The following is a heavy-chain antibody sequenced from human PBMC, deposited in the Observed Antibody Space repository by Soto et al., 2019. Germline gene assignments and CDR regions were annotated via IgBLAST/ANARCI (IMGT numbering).Heavy chain of an antibody. CDR3: ARANWYSEY. J-gene: IGHJ4*02. CDR2: IYYTGST. V-gene: IGHV4-59*11. CDR1: GGSINNHY. D-gene: IGHD7-27*01. Sequence: QVHLQESGPGLVKPSETLSLTCTVSGGSINNHYWSWIRQPPGEGLEWIGYIYYTGSTNYNPSLKSRVTMSVDTSKNQFSLNLASLTAADTAIYYCARANWYSEYWGLGTLVTVSS.